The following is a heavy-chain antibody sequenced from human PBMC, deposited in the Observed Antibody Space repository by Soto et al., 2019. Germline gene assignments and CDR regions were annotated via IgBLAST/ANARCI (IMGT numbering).Heavy chain of an antibody. CDR1: GGSISSSSYY. CDR2: IYYSGST. Sequence: QLQLQESGPGLVKPSETLSLTCTVSGGSISSSSYYWGWIRQPPGKGLEWIGSIYYSGSTYYNQSLKSRVTISVDTSKNQFSLKLSSVTAADTAVYYCASAIAAAGIDAFDIWGQGTMVTVSS. D-gene: IGHD6-13*01. J-gene: IGHJ3*02. CDR3: ASAIAAAGIDAFDI. V-gene: IGHV4-39*01.